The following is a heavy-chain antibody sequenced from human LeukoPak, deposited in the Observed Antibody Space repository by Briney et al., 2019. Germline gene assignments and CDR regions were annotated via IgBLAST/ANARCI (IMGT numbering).Heavy chain of an antibody. V-gene: IGHV3-30-3*01. J-gene: IGHJ6*02. CDR2: ISYDGSNK. Sequence: PGGSLRLSCAASGFTFSSYAMHWVRQAPGKGLEWVAVISYDGSNKHYADSVKGRFTISRDNSKNTLYLQMNSLRAEDTAVYYCARDLSSTQWLVVPTNYYYYYGMDVWGQGTTVTVSS. D-gene: IGHD6-19*01. CDR1: GFTFSSYA. CDR3: ARDLSSTQWLVVPTNYYYYYGMDV.